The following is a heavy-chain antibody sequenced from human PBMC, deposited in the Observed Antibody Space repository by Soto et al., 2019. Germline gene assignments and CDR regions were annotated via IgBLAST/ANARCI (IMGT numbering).Heavy chain of an antibody. Sequence: GGSLRLSCAASGFTFSSYAMSWVRQAPGKGLEWVSAISGSGGSTYYADSVKGRFTISRDNSKNTRYLQMNSLRAEDTAVYYCARDPALLPLDYWGQGTLVTVSS. D-gene: IGHD3-22*01. V-gene: IGHV3-23*01. CDR3: ARDPALLPLDY. J-gene: IGHJ4*02. CDR2: ISGSGGST. CDR1: GFTFSSYA.